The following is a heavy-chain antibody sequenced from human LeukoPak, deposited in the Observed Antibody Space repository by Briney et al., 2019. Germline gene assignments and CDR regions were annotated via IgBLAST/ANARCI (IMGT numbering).Heavy chain of an antibody. Sequence: PGGSLRLSCAASGFTFSSYWMHWVRQAPGKGLVWVSRINSDGSSTSYADSVKGRFTISKDNAKNTLYLKMNSLRAEDTAVYYCARDSLVAAAFDYWGQGTLVTVSS. CDR1: GFTFSSYW. V-gene: IGHV3-74*01. D-gene: IGHD6-13*01. CDR3: ARDSLVAAAFDY. J-gene: IGHJ4*02. CDR2: INSDGSST.